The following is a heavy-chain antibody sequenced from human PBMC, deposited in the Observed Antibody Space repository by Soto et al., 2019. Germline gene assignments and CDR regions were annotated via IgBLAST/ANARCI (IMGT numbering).Heavy chain of an antibody. Sequence: QVQLVESGGGVVQPGRSWTLSCAASGFTFSNYAINWFPRAPGKGLEWVAVISDDGIKNYYGDSVKGRFTISRDNSKNTLYLQMNSLRAEDTAVYYCAKEIYCTTGVCYVDYWGQGTLVTVSS. CDR1: GFTFSNYA. J-gene: IGHJ4*02. CDR2: ISDDGIKN. V-gene: IGHV3-30*18. CDR3: AKEIYCTTGVCYVDY. D-gene: IGHD2-8*01.